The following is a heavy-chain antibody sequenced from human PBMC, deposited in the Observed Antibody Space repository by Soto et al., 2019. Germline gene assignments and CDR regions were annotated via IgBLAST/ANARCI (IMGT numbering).Heavy chain of an antibody. D-gene: IGHD1-26*01. CDR1: GFTFSSYG. CDR3: AREGKVVGARSYYFDY. V-gene: IGHV3-33*01. CDR2: IWYDGSNK. Sequence: QMQLVESGGGVVQPGRSLRLSCAASGFTFSSYGMHWVRQAPGKGLEWVAVIWYDGSNKYYADSVKGRFTISRDNSKNTLYLQMNSLRAEDTAVYNCAREGKVVGARSYYFDYWGQGTLVTVSS. J-gene: IGHJ4*02.